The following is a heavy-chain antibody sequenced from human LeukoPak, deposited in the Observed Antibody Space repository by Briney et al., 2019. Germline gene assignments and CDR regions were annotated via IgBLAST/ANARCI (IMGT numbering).Heavy chain of an antibody. V-gene: IGHV1-2*02. Sequence: ASVKVSCKASGYTFTGYYMHWVRQAPGQGLEWMGWINPNSGGTNYAQKFQGRVTMTRNTSISTAYMELSSLRSEYTAVYYCARSTVTTEGDFDYWGQGTLVTVSS. CDR3: ARSTVTTEGDFDY. CDR2: INPNSGGT. CDR1: GYTFTGYY. D-gene: IGHD4-17*01. J-gene: IGHJ4*02.